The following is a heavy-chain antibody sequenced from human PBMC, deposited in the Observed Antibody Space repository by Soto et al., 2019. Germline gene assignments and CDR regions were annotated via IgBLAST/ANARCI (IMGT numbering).Heavy chain of an antibody. J-gene: IGHJ6*02. CDR3: EKDRGYFASGAHGMDV. CDR2: IAYDGSKE. V-gene: IGHV3-30*02. Sequence: QEQLVESGGGVVQPGGSLRLSCAASGFTFSSYVMHWVRQASDKRLEWVALIAYDGSKEFYGDSVQGRFTISRDNSKNTLYLQMNSLKADDTAVYYCEKDRGYFASGAHGMDVWGQGTTVTVS. CDR1: GFTFSSYV. D-gene: IGHD3-10*01.